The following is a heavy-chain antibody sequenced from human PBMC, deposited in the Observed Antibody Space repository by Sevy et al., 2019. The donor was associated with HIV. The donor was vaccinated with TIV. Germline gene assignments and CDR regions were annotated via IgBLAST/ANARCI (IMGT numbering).Heavy chain of an antibody. CDR3: ARGLGFRGPISPPYNWFDT. CDR2: IYHTGGT. J-gene: IGHJ5*02. Sequence: SETLSLTCTVTGYSITTGYYWGWIRQSPEKGLEWIGNIYHTGGTFYNPSFKSRVTMSLDASKNQFSLRLRSVTAADTAVYYCARGLGFRGPISPPYNWFDTWGQGALVTVSS. V-gene: IGHV4-38-2*02. D-gene: IGHD3-10*01. CDR1: GYSITTGYY.